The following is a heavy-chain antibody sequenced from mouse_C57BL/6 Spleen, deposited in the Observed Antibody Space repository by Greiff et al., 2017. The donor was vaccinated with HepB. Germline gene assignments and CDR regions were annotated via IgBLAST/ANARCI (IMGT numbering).Heavy chain of an antibody. J-gene: IGHJ4*01. CDR2: INPNNGGT. V-gene: IGHV1-26*01. CDR3: ARWPRILLRYAMDY. D-gene: IGHD1-1*01. Sequence: EVQLQQSGPELVKPGASVKISCKASGYTFTDYYMNWVKQSHGKSLEWIGDINPNNGGTSYNQKFKGKATLTVDKSSSTAYMELRSLTSEDSAVYYCARWPRILLRYAMDYWGQGTSVTVSS. CDR1: GYTFTDYY.